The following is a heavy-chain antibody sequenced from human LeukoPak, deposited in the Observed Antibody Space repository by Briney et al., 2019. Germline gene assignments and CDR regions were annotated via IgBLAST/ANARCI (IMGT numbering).Heavy chain of an antibody. V-gene: IGHV1-69*13. J-gene: IGHJ4*02. D-gene: IGHD1-26*01. CDR3: ARGGSYMYYFDY. CDR2: IIPIFGTA. CDR1: GGTFSSYA. Sequence: SVKVSCKASGGTFSSYAISWVRQAPGQGLEWMGGIIPIFGTANYAQKFQGGVTITADESTSTAYMELSSLRSEDTAVYYCARGGSYMYYFDYWGQGTLVTVSS.